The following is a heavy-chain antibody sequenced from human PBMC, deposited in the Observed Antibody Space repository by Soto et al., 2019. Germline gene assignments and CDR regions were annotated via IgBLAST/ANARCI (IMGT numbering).Heavy chain of an antibody. CDR2: INHSGST. V-gene: IGHV4-34*01. CDR1: GGSFSGYY. J-gene: IGHJ5*02. CDR3: ARGTTGTTCWFDP. D-gene: IGHD1-1*01. Sequence: PSETLSLTCAVYGGSFSGYYWSWIRQPPGKGLEWIGEINHSGSTNYNPSLKSRVTISVDTSKNQFSLKLSSVTAADTAVYYCARGTTGTTCWFDPGGQGTLVTVSS.